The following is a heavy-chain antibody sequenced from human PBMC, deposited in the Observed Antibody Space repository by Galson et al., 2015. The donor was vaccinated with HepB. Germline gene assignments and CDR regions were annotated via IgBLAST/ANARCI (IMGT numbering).Heavy chain of an antibody. V-gene: IGHV3-23*01. CDR2: ISGSGGST. Sequence: SLRLSCAASGFTFSSYAMSWVRQAPGKGLEWVSAISGSGGSTYYADSVKGRFTISRDNSKNTLYLQMNSLRAEDTAVYYCAKDAEYSSGWYGYWYFDLWGRGTLVTVSS. D-gene: IGHD6-19*01. CDR1: GFTFSSYA. CDR3: AKDAEYSSGWYGYWYFDL. J-gene: IGHJ2*01.